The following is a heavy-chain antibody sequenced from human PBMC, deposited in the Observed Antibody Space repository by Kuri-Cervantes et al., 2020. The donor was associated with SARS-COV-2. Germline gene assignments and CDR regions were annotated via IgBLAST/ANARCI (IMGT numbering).Heavy chain of an antibody. D-gene: IGHD3-3*01. J-gene: IGHJ4*02. CDR3: ARDGVKXXYGFSSY. CDR2: ISSXSSTI. V-gene: IGHV3-48*02. CDR1: GFPFSSYS. Sequence: GESLKIXCAASGFPFSSYSMXWVRXAPGKGLEWVXYISSXSSTIYYADSVKGRFTISRDNAXNSLYLQMNSLRDEDTAVXYCARDGVKXXYGFSSYWGQGTLVTVSS.